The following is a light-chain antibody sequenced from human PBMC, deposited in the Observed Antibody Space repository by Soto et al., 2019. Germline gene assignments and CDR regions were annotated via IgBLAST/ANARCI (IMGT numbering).Light chain of an antibody. Sequence: DMQMTQSPSTLSASVGDRVTITCRASQSISSWLAWYQQKPGKAPKLLIYKASSLESGVPSRFSGSGSGTEFTLTISSLQPDDFATYYCQQYNSTFGQGTRVEMK. CDR1: QSISSW. CDR2: KAS. CDR3: QQYNST. J-gene: IGKJ1*01. V-gene: IGKV1-5*03.